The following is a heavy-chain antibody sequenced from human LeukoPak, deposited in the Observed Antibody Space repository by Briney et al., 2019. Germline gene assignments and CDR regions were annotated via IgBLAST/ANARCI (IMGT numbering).Heavy chain of an antibody. CDR3: ARISQSSGGFYY. V-gene: IGHV4-31*02. J-gene: IGHJ4*02. D-gene: IGHD2-15*01. CDR2: ISYRGST. Sequence: PSETLSLTCTASGGSISNSGGFYWSWIRQHPGNGLEWIGFISYRGSTYYNPSLKSRVSMSVDTSRSQFSLRLTSVTDEDTAVYYCARISQSSGGFYYWGQGSLVTVSS. CDR1: GGSISNSGGFY.